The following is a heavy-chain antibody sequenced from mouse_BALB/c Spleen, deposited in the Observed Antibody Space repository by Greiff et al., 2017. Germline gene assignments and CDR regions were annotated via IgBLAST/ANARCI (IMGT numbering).Heavy chain of an antibody. CDR2: IDPENGDT. CDR3: NAGYGSSYAMDY. J-gene: IGHJ4*01. D-gene: IGHD1-1*01. V-gene: IGHV14-4*02. Sequence: VQLQQSGAELVRSGASVKLSCTASGFNIKDYYMHWVKQRPEQGLEWIGWIDPENGDTEYAPKFQGKATMTADTSSNTAYLQLSSLTSEDTAVDYCNAGYGSSYAMDYWGQGTSVTVSS. CDR1: GFNIKDYY.